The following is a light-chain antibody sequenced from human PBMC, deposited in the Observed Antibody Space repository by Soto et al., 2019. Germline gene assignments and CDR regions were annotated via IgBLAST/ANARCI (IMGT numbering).Light chain of an antibody. CDR3: QQYNNWPRT. J-gene: IGKJ1*01. CDR2: GAT. CDR1: QSVSIL. Sequence: MVMAQSPATRSVSRGEIAKLSVSASQSVSILLAWYQQKPGQAPRLLIHGATTRATGIPARFSGSGSGTEFTLTISSLQSEDFAVYSCQQYNNWPRTFGQGTKVDIK. V-gene: IGKV3-15*01.